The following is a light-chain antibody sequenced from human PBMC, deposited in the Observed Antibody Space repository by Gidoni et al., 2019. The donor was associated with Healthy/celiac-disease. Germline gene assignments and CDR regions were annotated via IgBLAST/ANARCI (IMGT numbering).Light chain of an antibody. CDR2: GAS. CDR1: QSVSSSY. Sequence: IVLPQSPGTLSLSPGERATLSSRASQSVSSSYLAWYQQKPGQAPRLLIYGASSRATGIPDRFSGSGSGTDFTLTISRLEPEDFAVYYCQQYGSSPSFGPGTKVDIK. J-gene: IGKJ3*01. V-gene: IGKV3-20*01. CDR3: QQYGSSPS.